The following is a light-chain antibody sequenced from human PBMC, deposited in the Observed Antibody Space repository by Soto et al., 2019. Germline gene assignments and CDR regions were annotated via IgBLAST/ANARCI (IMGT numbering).Light chain of an antibody. V-gene: IGKV3-20*01. CDR2: GAS. CDR1: QSVSNNY. CDR3: QQYGSSGT. J-gene: IGKJ1*01. Sequence: IVLTQSPGTLSLPTGERATLSCRASQSVSNNYLAWYQQKPGQAPRLLIYGASNRATGIPDRFSGSGSGTDFTLTISRLEPEDFAVYYCQQYGSSGTFGQGTKV.